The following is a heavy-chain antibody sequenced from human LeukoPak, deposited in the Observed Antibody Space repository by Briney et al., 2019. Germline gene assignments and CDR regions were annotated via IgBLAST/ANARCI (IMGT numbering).Heavy chain of an antibody. D-gene: IGHD3-22*01. CDR2: ISYDGSNK. CDR1: GFTFSSDG. V-gene: IGHV3-30*03. CDR3: ARGGYDSSDYFNY. Sequence: GGSLRLSCAAPGFTFSSDGMHWVRQAPGKGLEWVAVISYDGSNKYYADSVKGRFATSRDNSNNTLYLQMNSLRAEDTAVYYCARGGYDSSDYFNYWGQGTLVTVSS. J-gene: IGHJ4*02.